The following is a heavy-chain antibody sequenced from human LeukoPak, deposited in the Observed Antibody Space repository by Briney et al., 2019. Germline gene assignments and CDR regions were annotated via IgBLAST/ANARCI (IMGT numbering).Heavy chain of an antibody. CDR3: AKDRDIKNWHKDAFHL. Sequence: PGGSLRLSCAASGFVFSSYAMSWVRQAPGKGLEWVSAISGSGNTYYADSVKGRFTISRDNSKNTLYFQMNSLRAEDTAKYYCAKDRDIKNWHKDAFHLWGQGTMVTVSS. CDR2: ISGSGNT. CDR1: GFVFSSYA. J-gene: IGHJ3*01. V-gene: IGHV3-23*01. D-gene: IGHD1/OR15-1a*01.